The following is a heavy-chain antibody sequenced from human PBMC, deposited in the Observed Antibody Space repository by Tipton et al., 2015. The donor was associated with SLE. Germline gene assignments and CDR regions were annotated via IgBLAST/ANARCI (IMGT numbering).Heavy chain of an antibody. CDR2: ISYSGST. J-gene: IGHJ3*02. CDR3: ARQVGAKAFDI. V-gene: IGHV4-59*08. D-gene: IGHD1-26*01. Sequence: TLSLTCTVSGDTISDHYWSWIRQPPGKGLEWIGYISYSGSTNYSPSLKSRVTISLDTSTTQFSLKLSSVTAADTAVYYCARQVGAKAFDIWGQGTMVTVSS. CDR1: GDTISDHY.